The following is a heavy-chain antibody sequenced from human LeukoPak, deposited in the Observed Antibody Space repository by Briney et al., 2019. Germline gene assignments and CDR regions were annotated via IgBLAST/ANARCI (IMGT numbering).Heavy chain of an antibody. CDR1: EGTFSSYT. V-gene: IGHV1-69*02. D-gene: IGHD2-2*01. J-gene: IGHJ4*02. CDR2: IIPILGIA. CDR3: ARAHCSSTSCPSDY. Sequence: SVKVSCKASEGTFSSYTISWVRQAPGQGLEWMGRIIPILGIANYAQKFQGRVTITADKSTSTAYMELSSLRSEDTAVYYCARAHCSSTSCPSDYWGQGTLVTVSS.